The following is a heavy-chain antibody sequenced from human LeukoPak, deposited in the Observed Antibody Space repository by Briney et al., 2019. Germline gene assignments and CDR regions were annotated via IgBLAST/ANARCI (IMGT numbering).Heavy chain of an antibody. J-gene: IGHJ4*02. Sequence: SGPTRVKPTQTLTLTCTFSGFSLSTSGVGVGWIRQPPGKALEWLALIYWDDDKRYSPSLKSRLTITKDTSKNQVVLTMTNMDPVDTATYYCAHYSGYDLYSSGWYVYWGQGTLVTVSS. CDR2: IYWDDDK. CDR3: AHYSGYDLYSSGWYVY. CDR1: GFSLSTSGVG. D-gene: IGHD6-19*01. V-gene: IGHV2-5*02.